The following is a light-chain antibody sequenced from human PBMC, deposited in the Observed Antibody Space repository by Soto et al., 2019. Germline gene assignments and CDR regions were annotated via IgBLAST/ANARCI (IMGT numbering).Light chain of an antibody. CDR3: QQYNNWVRT. CDR1: QSISIN. J-gene: IGKJ1*01. CDR2: GAS. Sequence: EIVMTQSPATLSVSPGERATLSCRASQSISINLAWYQQKPGQAPRLLIYGASTRATGIPARFSGSGSGTEFTLTISSLQSEDFAVYYCQQYNNWVRTFGQGTKVEIK. V-gene: IGKV3-15*01.